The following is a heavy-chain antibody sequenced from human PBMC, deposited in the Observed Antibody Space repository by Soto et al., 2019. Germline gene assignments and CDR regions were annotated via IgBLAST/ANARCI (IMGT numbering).Heavy chain of an antibody. CDR1: GFTFSSYE. CDR2: ISSSGSTI. V-gene: IGHV3-48*03. J-gene: IGHJ6*02. CDR3: ARDHFVVVPAAMGFYGMDV. Sequence: EVQLVESGGGLVQPGGSLRLSCAASGFTFSSYEMNWVRQAPGKGLEWGSYISSSGSTIYYADSVKGRFTISRDNAKNSLYLQMNSLRAEDTAVYYCARDHFVVVPAAMGFYGMDVWGQGTTVTVSS. D-gene: IGHD2-2*01.